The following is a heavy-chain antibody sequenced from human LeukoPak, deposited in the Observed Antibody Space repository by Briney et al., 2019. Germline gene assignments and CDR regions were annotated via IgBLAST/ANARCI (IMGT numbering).Heavy chain of an antibody. CDR1: GGSISSSSYY. D-gene: IGHD1-26*01. CDR2: IYYSGST. Sequence: SETLSLTCTVSGGSISSSSYYWGWIRQPPGKGLEWIGSIYYSGSTYYNPSLKSRVTISVDTSKNQFSLKLSSVTAADTAVYYCARGSEDSGSLTFDYWGQGTLVTVSS. CDR3: ARGSEDSGSLTFDY. J-gene: IGHJ4*02. V-gene: IGHV4-39*07.